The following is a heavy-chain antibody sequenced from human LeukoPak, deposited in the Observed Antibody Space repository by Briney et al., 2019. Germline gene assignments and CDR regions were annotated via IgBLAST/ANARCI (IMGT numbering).Heavy chain of an antibody. CDR2: IYYSGST. CDR3: ARARPYDSSGYYWGGWFAP. D-gene: IGHD3-22*01. CDR1: GGSISTDY. J-gene: IGHJ5*02. V-gene: IGHV4-59*01. Sequence: SETLSLTCTVSGGSISTDYWSWIRQPPGKGLEWIAYIYYSGSTNYNPSRKSRVTISVDTSKNQFSLKLSSVTAADTAVYDCARARPYDSSGYYWGGWFAPWGQGTLVTVSS.